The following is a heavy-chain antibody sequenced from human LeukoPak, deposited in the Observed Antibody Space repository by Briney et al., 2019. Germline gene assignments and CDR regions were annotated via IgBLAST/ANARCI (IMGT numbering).Heavy chain of an antibody. CDR1: GFTFDDYA. J-gene: IGHJ5*02. CDR3: AKVPSGSIQGEFDP. CDR2: ISWNSGNI. Sequence: GGSLRLSCAASGFTFDDYAMHWVRQAPGKGLEWVSGISWNSGNIGYADSVKGRFTISRDNAKNSLYLQMNSLRAEDTALYYCAKVPSGSIQGEFDPWGQGTLVTVSS. V-gene: IGHV3-9*01. D-gene: IGHD6-19*01.